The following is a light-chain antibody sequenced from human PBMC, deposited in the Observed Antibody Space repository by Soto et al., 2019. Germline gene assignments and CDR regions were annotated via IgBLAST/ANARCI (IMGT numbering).Light chain of an antibody. V-gene: IGKV1-39*01. Sequence: DIQMTQSPSSLSASEGAKVTITCRASQSISNYLNWYQQKPGKAPKVLIYAASNLQSGVPSRFSGSGSGTDFTLTISSLQPEDFATYYCQQSYSTPITFGQGTRLEIK. J-gene: IGKJ5*01. CDR3: QQSYSTPIT. CDR1: QSISNY. CDR2: AAS.